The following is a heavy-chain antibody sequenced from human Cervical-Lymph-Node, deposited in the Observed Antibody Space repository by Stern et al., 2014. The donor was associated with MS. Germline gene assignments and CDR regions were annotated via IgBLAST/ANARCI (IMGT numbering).Heavy chain of an antibody. CDR1: GFSLSTAGTR. J-gene: IGHJ4*02. Sequence: QITLKESGPALVKPTQALTLTCTFSGFSLSTAGTRVTWIRQPPGKALEWLAGIDWDDAKFSRPSRKTRLSNSKDPSKNQVVLTMTNMDPVDTATYYCARSLAGVFDFWGQGTMVTVSS. CDR2: IDWDDAK. V-gene: IGHV2-70*04. CDR3: ARSLAGVFDF.